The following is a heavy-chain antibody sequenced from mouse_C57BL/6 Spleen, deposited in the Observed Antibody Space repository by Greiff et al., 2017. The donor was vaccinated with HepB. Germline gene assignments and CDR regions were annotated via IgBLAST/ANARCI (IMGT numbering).Heavy chain of an antibody. CDR1: GFSLTSYG. V-gene: IGHV2-2*01. CDR2: IWSGGST. D-gene: IGHD2-1*01. J-gene: IGHJ2*01. CDR3: ARIYYGNVFDY. Sequence: VKVVESGPGLVQPSQSLSITCTVSGFSLTSYGVHWVRQSPGKGLEWLGVIWSGGSTDYNAAFISRLSISKDNSKSQVFFKMNSLQADDTAIYYCARIYYGNVFDYWGQGTTLTVSS.